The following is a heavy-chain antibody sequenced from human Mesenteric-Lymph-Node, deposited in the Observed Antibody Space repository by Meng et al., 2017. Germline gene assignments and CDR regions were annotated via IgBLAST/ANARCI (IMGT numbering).Heavy chain of an antibody. CDR2: IVGTGTTT. V-gene: IGHV3-23*01. CDR3: AKLLTYYYGSGSYDY. D-gene: IGHD3-10*01. Sequence: GESLKISCAASGFGFSASHMNWLRQAPGQGLEWVASIVGTGTTTYYADSVKGRFTISRDNAKNSLYLQMNSLRAEDTAVYYCAKLLTYYYGSGSYDYWGQGTLVTVSS. J-gene: IGHJ4*02. CDR1: GFGFSASH.